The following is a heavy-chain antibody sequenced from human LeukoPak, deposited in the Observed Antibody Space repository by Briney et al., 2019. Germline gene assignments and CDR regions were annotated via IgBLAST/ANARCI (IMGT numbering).Heavy chain of an antibody. CDR3: ATRVMIAITTGGAFHV. CDR1: GFTFSSYA. J-gene: IGHJ3*01. V-gene: IGHV3-23*01. Sequence: GGSLRLSCAASGFTFSSYAMNWVRQAPGKGLEWVSGISGNGGTTYYADSVKGRFTISRDNSKNTLYLQVNSLRAEDTAIYYCATRVMIAITTGGAFHVWGQGTMVTVSS. D-gene: IGHD3-16*01. CDR2: ISGNGGTT.